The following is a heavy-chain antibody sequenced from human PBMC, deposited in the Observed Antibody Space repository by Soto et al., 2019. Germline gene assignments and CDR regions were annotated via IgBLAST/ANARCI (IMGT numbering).Heavy chain of an antibody. CDR2: IYYNGRT. CDR1: GGSIRTYY. Sequence: SETLSLTCTVSGGSIRTYYWSWIRQPPGKGLEWIGYIYYNGRTNYNPSLESRVTISLDTSKSQFSLKLSSVSAADTAVYYCARDGSGYDFWSGPYFFDYWGPGNLVTVSS. J-gene: IGHJ4*02. D-gene: IGHD3-3*01. CDR3: ARDGSGYDFWSGPYFFDY. V-gene: IGHV4-59*01.